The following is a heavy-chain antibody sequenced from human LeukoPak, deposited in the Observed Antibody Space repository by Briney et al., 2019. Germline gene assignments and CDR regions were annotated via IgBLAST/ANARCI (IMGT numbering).Heavy chain of an antibody. CDR3: ARRLIRATIRKGWFDP. J-gene: IGHJ5*02. CDR1: GGSFSGYY. CDR2: INHSGST. Sequence: SETLSLTRAVYGGSFSGYYWSWIRQPPGKGLEWIGEINHSGSTNYNPSLKSRVTISVDTSKNQFSLKLSSVTAADTAVYYCARRLIRATIRKGWFDPWGQGTLVTVSS. D-gene: IGHD5-12*01. V-gene: IGHV4-34*01.